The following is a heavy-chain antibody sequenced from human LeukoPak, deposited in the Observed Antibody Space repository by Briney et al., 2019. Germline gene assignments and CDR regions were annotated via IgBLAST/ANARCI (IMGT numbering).Heavy chain of an antibody. CDR2: IYTSGTT. V-gene: IGHV4-61*02. D-gene: IGHD3-10*01. CDR1: GGSIRSGSYY. J-gene: IGHJ4*02. Sequence: SETLSLTCSVSGGSIRSGSYYWTWIRQPAGKGLELIGRIYTSGTTHYNPSLKSRVTVTVDTSKNQFSLKLSSVTAADTAVYYCARLWFGDVWGQGTLVTVSS. CDR3: ARLWFGDV.